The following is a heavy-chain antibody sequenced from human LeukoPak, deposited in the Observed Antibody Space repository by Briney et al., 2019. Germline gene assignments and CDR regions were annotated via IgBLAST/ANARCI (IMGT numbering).Heavy chain of an antibody. CDR2: ISAYNGNT. J-gene: IGHJ5*02. V-gene: IGHV1-18*01. Sequence: GASVKVSCKASGYTFTSYGISWVRQAPGQGLEWMGWISAYNGNTNYAQKLQGRVTMTTDTSTSTAYMELRSLRSDDTAVYYCARDLGQLVHVSWFDPWGQGTLVTVSS. CDR1: GYTFTSYG. CDR3: ARDLGQLVHVSWFDP. D-gene: IGHD6-6*01.